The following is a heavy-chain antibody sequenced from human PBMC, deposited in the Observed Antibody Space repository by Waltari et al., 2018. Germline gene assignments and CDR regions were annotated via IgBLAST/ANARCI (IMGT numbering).Heavy chain of an antibody. Sequence: QVQLQQWGAGLLKPSETLSLTCAVYGGSFSGYYWSWIRQPPGRGLGWMGEINHSGSTNYNPSIKSRVTISVDTSKNQFSLKLSSVTAADTAVYYGARGFGYDYSNRKYNWFDPWGQGTLVTVSS. CDR2: INHSGST. CDR3: ARGFGYDYSNRKYNWFDP. V-gene: IGHV4-34*01. D-gene: IGHD4-4*01. J-gene: IGHJ5*02. CDR1: GGSFSGYY.